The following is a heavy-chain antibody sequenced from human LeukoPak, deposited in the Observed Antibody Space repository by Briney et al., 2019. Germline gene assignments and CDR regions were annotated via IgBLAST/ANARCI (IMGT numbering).Heavy chain of an antibody. CDR3: ARDPVPGLGVYLDY. Sequence: ASETLSLTCAVSGGSISSSNWWSWVRQPPGRGPEWLGQIYHSGGTMYNPSLESRVTISLDKSMNHFSLKLSSVTAADTAVYYCARDPVPGLGVYLDYWGQGTLVIVSS. J-gene: IGHJ4*02. D-gene: IGHD2-2*01. CDR2: IYHSGGT. V-gene: IGHV4-4*02. CDR1: GGSISSSNW.